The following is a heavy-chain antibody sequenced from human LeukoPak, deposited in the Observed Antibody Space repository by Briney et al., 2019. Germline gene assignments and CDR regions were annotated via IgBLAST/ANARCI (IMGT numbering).Heavy chain of an antibody. Sequence: SETLSLTCSVSLDSIKSHYWSWIRQPPGKGLEWLGYVSDSGSTNYNPFFKSRVTINIDTSRSQSSLKVTSVTAADTAVYFCARGRWLFGYWGQGALVTVSS. V-gene: IGHV4-59*11. CDR1: LDSIKSHY. J-gene: IGHJ4*02. D-gene: IGHD5-24*01. CDR2: VSDSGST. CDR3: ARGRWLFGY.